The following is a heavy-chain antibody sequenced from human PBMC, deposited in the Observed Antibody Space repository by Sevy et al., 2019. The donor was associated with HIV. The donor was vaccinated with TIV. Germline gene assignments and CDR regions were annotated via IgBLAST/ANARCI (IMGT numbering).Heavy chain of an antibody. CDR1: GFTFSSYW. V-gene: IGHV3-74*01. J-gene: IGHJ3*02. CDR2: INGVGSST. CDR3: ARWRAVAGSPHAFDI. Sequence: GGSLRLSCAASGFTFSSYWMHWVRQAPGKGLMWVSRINGVGSSTRYADSVKGRFTISRDNAKNTLYLQMNSLGAEDTAVYYCARWRAVAGSPHAFDIWGQGTMVTVSS. D-gene: IGHD6-19*01.